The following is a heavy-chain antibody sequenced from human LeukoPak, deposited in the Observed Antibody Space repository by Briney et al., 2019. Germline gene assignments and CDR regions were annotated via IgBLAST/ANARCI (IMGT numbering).Heavy chain of an antibody. CDR1: GFTFSSYA. J-gene: IGHJ6*03. CDR2: ISASGGST. V-gene: IGHV3-23*01. CDR3: AKAYSSSDYYYMDV. Sequence: GGSLRLSCAASGFTFSSYAMSWVRQAPGKGLEWVAAISASGGSTYYADSMKGRFTISRDNSKNTLYLQMNSLRAEDTAVYYCAKAYSSSDYYYMDVWGKGTTVTVSS. D-gene: IGHD6-6*01.